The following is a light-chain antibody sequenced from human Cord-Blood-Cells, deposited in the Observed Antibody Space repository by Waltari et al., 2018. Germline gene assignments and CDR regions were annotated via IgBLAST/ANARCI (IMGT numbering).Light chain of an antibody. V-gene: IGKV4-1*01. J-gene: IGKJ2*01. Sequence: DIVMTQSPDSLAVSLGERATINCKSSQSFLYSANNKNYLAWYQQKPGQPPNLLIYWASTRESGVPDRFSGSGSGTDFTLTISSLQAEDVAVYYCQQYYSTPPYTFGQGTKLEIK. CDR2: WAS. CDR3: QQYYSTPPYT. CDR1: QSFLYSANNKNY.